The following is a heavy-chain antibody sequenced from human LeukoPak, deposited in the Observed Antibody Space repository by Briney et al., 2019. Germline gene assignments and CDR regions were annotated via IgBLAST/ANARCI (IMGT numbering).Heavy chain of an antibody. J-gene: IGHJ4*02. Sequence: GGSLRLSCAASGFTVSSNYMSWVRRAPGKGLEWVSVIYSSGSTYYADSVKGRFTISRDNSKNTLHPQMNTLRAEDTAVYYCASRIATAGSVDYWGQGTLVTVSS. CDR1: GFTVSSNY. V-gene: IGHV3-53*01. D-gene: IGHD6-13*01. CDR2: IYSSGST. CDR3: ASRIATAGSVDY.